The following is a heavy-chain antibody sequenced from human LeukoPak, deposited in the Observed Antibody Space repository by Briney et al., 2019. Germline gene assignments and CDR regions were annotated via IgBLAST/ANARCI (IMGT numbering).Heavy chain of an antibody. Sequence: SETLSLTCAVYGGSFSGYYWSWIRQPPGKGLEWIGEINHSGSTNYNPSLKSRVTISVDTSKNQFSLKLSSVTAADTAVYYCARDRMNYYDSSDAFDIWGQGTMVTVSS. D-gene: IGHD3-22*01. V-gene: IGHV4-34*01. J-gene: IGHJ3*02. CDR1: GGSFSGYY. CDR2: INHSGST. CDR3: ARDRMNYYDSSDAFDI.